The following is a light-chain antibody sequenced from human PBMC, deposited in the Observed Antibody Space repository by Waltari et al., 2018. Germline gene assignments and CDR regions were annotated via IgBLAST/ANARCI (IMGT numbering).Light chain of an antibody. V-gene: IGLV2-14*01. J-gene: IGLJ1*01. CDR1: DSDVGAYDF. CDR3: SSYTTSSAPGV. Sequence: QSALTQPASVSGSPGQSITISCSGTDSDVGAYDFFSWYQQHPGKAPHLIIYEVRKRPSGISNRFSASKSGNTASLTISGLQAEDEADDYCSSYTTSSAPGVFGTGTRVTVL. CDR2: EVR.